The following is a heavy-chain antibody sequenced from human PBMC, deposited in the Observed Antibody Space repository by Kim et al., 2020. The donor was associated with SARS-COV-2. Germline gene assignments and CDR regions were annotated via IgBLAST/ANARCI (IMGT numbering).Heavy chain of an antibody. J-gene: IGHJ3*02. CDR2: ISGSGGVT. Sequence: GGSLRLSCAASGFSFSIFGMSWVRQAQGKGPEWVSVISGSGGVTYFADSVKGRFTISRDNSKNTLYLQMNSLRVDDTAVYYCAKALGASGTQRAFDIWGQGTLVTVSS. D-gene: IGHD3-10*01. CDR1: GFSFSIFG. CDR3: AKALGASGTQRAFDI. V-gene: IGHV3-23*01.